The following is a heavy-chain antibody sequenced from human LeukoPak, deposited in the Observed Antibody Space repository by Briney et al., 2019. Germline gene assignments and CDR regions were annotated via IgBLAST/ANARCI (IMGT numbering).Heavy chain of an antibody. CDR3: ARAVDWFDP. V-gene: IGHV1-18*01. CDR2: ISAYNGNT. Sequence: ASVTVSFQASGYTFTSYVISWVRPAPGQGVEWMGKISAYNGNTSYAQKLQGRVTMTTDTSTSTVYMELSSLRSDDTAVYYCARAVDWFDPWGQGTLVTVSS. J-gene: IGHJ5*02. CDR1: GYTFTSYV.